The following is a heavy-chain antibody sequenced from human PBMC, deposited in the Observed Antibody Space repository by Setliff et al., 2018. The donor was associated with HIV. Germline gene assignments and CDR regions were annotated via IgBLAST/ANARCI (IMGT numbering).Heavy chain of an antibody. CDR2: IYSGDGTS. J-gene: IGHJ4*01. V-gene: IGHV3-23*03. Sequence: PGESLKISCVVSGFIFDDYAMTWVRQAPGKGLEWVSVIYSGDGTSYYADSVKGRFTIFRDNSRNTLYLQMNSLRAEDTATYYCVKGGDYTNPFDYWGHGTLVTVSS. CDR3: VKGGDYTNPFDY. D-gene: IGHD4-4*01. CDR1: GFIFDDYA.